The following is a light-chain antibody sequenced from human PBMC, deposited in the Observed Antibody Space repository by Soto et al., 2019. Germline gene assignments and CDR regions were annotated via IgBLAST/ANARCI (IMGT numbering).Light chain of an antibody. CDR3: SSYTSTSTLWV. Sequence: QSALTQPASVSGSPGQSITISCTGTSSDVGTYNHVSWYRQHPGEAPKLMIYEVNNRPSGVSNRFSGSKSGNTASLTISGLHAEDEADYYCSSYTSTSTLWVFGGGTKLTVL. CDR1: SSDVGTYNH. J-gene: IGLJ3*02. CDR2: EVN. V-gene: IGLV2-14*01.